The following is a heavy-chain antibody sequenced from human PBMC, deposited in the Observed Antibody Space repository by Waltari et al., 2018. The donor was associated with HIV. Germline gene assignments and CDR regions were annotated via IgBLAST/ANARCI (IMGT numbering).Heavy chain of an antibody. CDR1: GYTFSDFS. J-gene: IGHJ4*02. CDR2: SNPNRSGT. Sequence: QVQLVQSGAEVKKPGASVKVSRKGSGYTFSDFSRPWGRQAPGQGLAGMGWSNPNRSGTRDAEKSQGRVTMTRDTSIDTADMEVSRRTSDETAVYYCARVCRGTIQYFDDRLGNWGQGTLVTVSS. D-gene: IGHD3-22*01. CDR3: ARVCRGTIQYFDDRLGN. V-gene: IGHV1-2*02.